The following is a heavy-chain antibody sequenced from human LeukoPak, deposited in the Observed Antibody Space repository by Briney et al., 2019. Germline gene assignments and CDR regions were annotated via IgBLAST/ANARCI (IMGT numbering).Heavy chain of an antibody. J-gene: IGHJ5*02. CDR2: ISYDGSNK. V-gene: IGHV3-30*18. Sequence: GRSLRLSCAASGFTFSSYGMHWVRQAPGKGLEWVAVISYDGSNKYYADSVEGRFTISRDNSKNTLYLQMNSLRAEDAAVYYCAKGILRPAASRFDPWGQGTLVTVSS. CDR1: GFTFSSYG. D-gene: IGHD2-21*01. CDR3: AKGILRPAASRFDP.